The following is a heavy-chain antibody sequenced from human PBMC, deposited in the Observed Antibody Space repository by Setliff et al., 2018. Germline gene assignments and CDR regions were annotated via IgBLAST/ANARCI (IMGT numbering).Heavy chain of an antibody. J-gene: IGHJ4*02. Sequence: SETLSLTCTVSGGSISSNTYYWSWIRQHPGKGLEWIGYISYSGSTNYNPSLESRVTISVDTSKNQFSLRLNSATAADTAVYYCARLRGAFDYWGQGTLVTVSS. CDR2: ISYSGST. D-gene: IGHD3-16*01. CDR3: ARLRGAFDY. V-gene: IGHV4-61*01. CDR1: GGSISSNTYY.